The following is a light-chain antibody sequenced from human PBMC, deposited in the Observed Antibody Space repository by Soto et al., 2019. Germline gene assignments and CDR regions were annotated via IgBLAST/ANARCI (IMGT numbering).Light chain of an antibody. V-gene: IGKV3-20*01. Sequence: ETVLTQSPGTLSLSPGERASLSCRASSTVDSIYLAWYQQKPGQAPRLLIYGATNRATGIPDRFSGSGSGTDFTLTISRLEPEDFAVYYCHQYGSSPWTFGQGTYLEV. CDR3: HQYGSSPWT. CDR1: STVDSIY. CDR2: GAT. J-gene: IGKJ1*01.